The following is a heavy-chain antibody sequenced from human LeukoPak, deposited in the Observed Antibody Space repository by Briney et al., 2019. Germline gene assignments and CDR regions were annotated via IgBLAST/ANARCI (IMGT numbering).Heavy chain of an antibody. V-gene: IGHV1-2*02. D-gene: IGHD3-10*01. J-gene: IGHJ4*02. CDR2: INPNSGGT. CDR3: ARDHLTMVRGVTIDY. CDR1: GYTFTGYY. Sequence: ASVKVSCEASGYTFTGYYMHWVRQAPGQGLEWMGWINPNSGGTNYAQKFQGRVTMTRDTSISTAYMELSRLRSDDTAVYYCARDHLTMVRGVTIDYWGQGTLVTVSS.